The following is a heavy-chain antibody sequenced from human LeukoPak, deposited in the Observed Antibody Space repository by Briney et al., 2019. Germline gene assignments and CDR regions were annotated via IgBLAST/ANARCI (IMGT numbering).Heavy chain of an antibody. Sequence: SGGSLRLSCAASGFTFSSYSMNWVRQAPGKGLEWVSSISSSSSYIYYADSVKGRFTISRDNAKNSLYLQMNSLRAEDTAVYYCVGGSGISLFPPDYWGQGTLVTVSS. J-gene: IGHJ4*02. CDR2: ISSSSSYI. D-gene: IGHD3-10*01. CDR1: GFTFSSYS. CDR3: VGGSGISLFPPDY. V-gene: IGHV3-21*01.